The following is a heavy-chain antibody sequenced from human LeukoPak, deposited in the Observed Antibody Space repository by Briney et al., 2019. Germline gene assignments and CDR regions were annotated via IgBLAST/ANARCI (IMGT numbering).Heavy chain of an antibody. J-gene: IGHJ4*02. CDR1: GGSISSYS. CDR3: ARRIVVVTAGYYFDY. CDR2: IYYSGST. V-gene: IGHV4-59*08. Sequence: SETLSLPCAVSGGSISSYSWSWIRQPPGKGLEWIGYIYYSGSTNYNPSLKSRVTISVDTSKNQFSLKLSSVTAADTAVYYCARRIVVVTAGYYFDYWGQGTLVTVSS. D-gene: IGHD2-21*02.